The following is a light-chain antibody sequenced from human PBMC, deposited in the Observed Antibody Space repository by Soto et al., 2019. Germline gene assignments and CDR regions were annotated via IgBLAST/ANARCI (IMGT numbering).Light chain of an antibody. J-gene: IGKJ1*01. CDR1: ERVSTN. CDR3: QQYNNLPPT. V-gene: IGKV3-15*01. CDR2: SAS. Sequence: PGESATLSCRASERVSTNLAWYQQTPGQAPRLIIYSASRRPTDIPVRFSGSGSGAECNLTISSLQSEDFAMYYCQQYNNLPPTFGQGTKVDIK.